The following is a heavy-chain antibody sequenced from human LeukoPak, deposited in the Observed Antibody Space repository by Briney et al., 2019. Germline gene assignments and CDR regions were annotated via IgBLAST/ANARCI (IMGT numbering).Heavy chain of an antibody. CDR2: INPNSGDT. CDR1: GYTFTAYY. Sequence: ASVKVSCKASGYTFTAYYMHWVRQAPGQGLEWMGWINPNSGDTNYAQKFQGRVTMTRDTSISTAYMELSRLRSDDTAVYYCARGQVVVAATPMDYWGQGTLVTVSS. V-gene: IGHV1-2*02. D-gene: IGHD2-15*01. CDR3: ARGQVVVAATPMDY. J-gene: IGHJ4*02.